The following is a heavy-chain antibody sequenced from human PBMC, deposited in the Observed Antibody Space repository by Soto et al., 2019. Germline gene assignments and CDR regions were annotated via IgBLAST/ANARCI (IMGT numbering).Heavy chain of an antibody. D-gene: IGHD5-18*01. Sequence: QVQLVESGGGVVQPGRSLRLSCAASGFTFSSYAMHWVRQAPGKGLAWVALISYDGSNKYYADSVKGRCPISRDNSKNKMYPQMNSLRAEDTAGYYCAREQGSKDREYSDGPDNFWGQGTLGTVSS. J-gene: IGHJ4*02. V-gene: IGHV3-30-3*01. CDR1: GFTFSSYA. CDR3: AREQGSKDREYSDGPDNF. CDR2: ISYDGSNK.